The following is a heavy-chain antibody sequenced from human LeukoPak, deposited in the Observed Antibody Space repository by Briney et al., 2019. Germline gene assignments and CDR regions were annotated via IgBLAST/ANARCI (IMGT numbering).Heavy chain of an antibody. CDR3: AKGWDVDTAIDY. J-gene: IGHJ4*02. Sequence: GGSLRLSCAAYGFTVSSNYMSWVRQAPGKGLEWLTFIRYDGSDKYYADSVKGRFTISRDNSKNTLYLQMNSLRAEDTAVYYCAKGWDVDTAIDYWGQGTLVTVSS. D-gene: IGHD5-18*01. CDR2: IRYDGSDK. CDR1: GFTVSSNY. V-gene: IGHV3-30*02.